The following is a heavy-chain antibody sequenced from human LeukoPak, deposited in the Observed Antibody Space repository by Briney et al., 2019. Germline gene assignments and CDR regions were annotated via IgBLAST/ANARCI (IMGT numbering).Heavy chain of an antibody. Sequence: GGSLRLSCAASGFTFSSYSMNWVRQAPGKGLEWVSYISSSSSTIYYADSVKGRFTISRDNAKNSLYLQMNSLRAEDTAVYYCARDLHTTASGSYYLFWGQGTLVTVSS. CDR1: GFTFSSYS. CDR3: ARDLHTTASGSYYLF. CDR2: ISSSSSTI. V-gene: IGHV3-48*04. J-gene: IGHJ4*02. D-gene: IGHD1-26*01.